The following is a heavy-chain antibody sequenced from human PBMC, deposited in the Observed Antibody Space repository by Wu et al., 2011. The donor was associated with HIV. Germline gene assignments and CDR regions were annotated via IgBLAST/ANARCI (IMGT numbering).Heavy chain of an antibody. Sequence: LVQSGAEVKEAWGLSEGLLQGFLGYTFTGYYMHWVRQAPGQGLEWMGWINPNSGGTNYAQKFQGRVTMTRDTSISTAYMELSRLRSDDTAVYYCARGGSAYYYDSSGRDGAFDIWGQGTMVTVSS. V-gene: IGHV1-2*02. CDR1: GYTFTGYY. D-gene: IGHD3-22*01. J-gene: IGHJ3*02. CDR2: INPNSGGT. CDR3: ARGGSAYYYDSSGRDGAFDI.